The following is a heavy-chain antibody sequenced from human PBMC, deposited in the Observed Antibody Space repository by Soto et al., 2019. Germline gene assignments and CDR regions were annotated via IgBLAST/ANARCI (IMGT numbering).Heavy chain of an antibody. J-gene: IGHJ6*02. CDR2: IIPILGET. D-gene: IGHD3-16*01. V-gene: IGHV1-69*08. CDR3: ARGLGGRMDD. CDR1: GTIFSSYT. Sequence: QVQLVQSGAEVKKPGSSVRVSCKASGTIFSSYTISWVRQAPGQGLEWMGRIIPILGETNSAQKFQDRVTLTADKSTHTAYMDLNSLRLEDTAVYYCARGLGGRMDDWGQGTTVTVSS.